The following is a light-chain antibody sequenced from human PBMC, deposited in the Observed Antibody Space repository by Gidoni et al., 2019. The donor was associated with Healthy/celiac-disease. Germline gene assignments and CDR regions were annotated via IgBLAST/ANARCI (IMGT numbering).Light chain of an antibody. V-gene: IGKV3-15*01. Sequence: EIVMTQSPATLSVSPGERATLSCRASQSVSSNLAWYQQKPGQAPGLLIYGASTRATGIPARFSGSGSGTEFTLTISSLQSEDFAVYYCQQCNNWPWTFGQGTKVEIK. J-gene: IGKJ1*01. CDR3: QQCNNWPWT. CDR2: GAS. CDR1: QSVSSN.